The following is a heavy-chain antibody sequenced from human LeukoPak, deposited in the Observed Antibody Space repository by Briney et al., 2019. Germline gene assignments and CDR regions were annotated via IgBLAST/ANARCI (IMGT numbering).Heavy chain of an antibody. J-gene: IGHJ4*02. CDR1: GGSISSSSYY. CDR2: IYSGGST. V-gene: IGHV3-66*01. Sequence: ETLSLTCTVSGGSISSSSYYWGWIRQPPGKGLEWVSIIYSGGSTYYADSVKGRFTISRDNSKNTLYLQMNSLRAEDTAVYYCARANWGHPMYYFDYWGQGTLVTVSS. D-gene: IGHD7-27*01. CDR3: ARANWGHPMYYFDY.